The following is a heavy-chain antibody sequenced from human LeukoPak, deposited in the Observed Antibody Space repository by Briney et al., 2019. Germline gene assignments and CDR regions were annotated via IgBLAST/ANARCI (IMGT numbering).Heavy chain of an antibody. V-gene: IGHV1-69*04. D-gene: IGHD1-26*01. CDR1: GGTFSSYA. CDR3: ARVSRIVGATNYFDY. J-gene: IGHJ4*02. Sequence: GASVKVSCKASGGTFSSYAISWVRQAPGQGLEWMGRIIPIFGIANYAQKFQGRVTITADKSTSTAYMELSSLRSEDTAVYYCARVSRIVGATNYFDYWGQGTLVTVSS. CDR2: IIPIFGIA.